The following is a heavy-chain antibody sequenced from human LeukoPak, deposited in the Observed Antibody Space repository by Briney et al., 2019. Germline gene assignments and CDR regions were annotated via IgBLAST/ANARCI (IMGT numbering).Heavy chain of an antibody. CDR2: ISSSSNYI. J-gene: IGHJ4*02. Sequence: PAGSLRLSCAASGFTFSSYSMNWVRQAPGKGLEWVSSISSSSNYIYYADSVKGRFTISRDNSKNTLHLQMNSLRAEDTAVYYCAKGLAYSFDYWGQGTLVTVSS. CDR1: GFTFSSYS. V-gene: IGHV3-21*01. CDR3: AKGLAYSFDY. D-gene: IGHD3/OR15-3a*01.